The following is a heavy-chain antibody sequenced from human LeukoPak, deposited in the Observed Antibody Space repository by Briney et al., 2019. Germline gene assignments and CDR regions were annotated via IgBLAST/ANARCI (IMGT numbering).Heavy chain of an antibody. Sequence: ASVKVSCKASGYALSGLSIHWVRQSPGNGLGGMGGFEPEEGKTIYAQTFQGRLSMTEDTSTDTAFMELSTLESEDTAVYYCANEGDGFDLWGQGTMVTVSS. V-gene: IGHV1-24*01. CDR2: FEPEEGKT. J-gene: IGHJ3*01. CDR3: ANEGDGFDL. CDR1: GYALSGLS.